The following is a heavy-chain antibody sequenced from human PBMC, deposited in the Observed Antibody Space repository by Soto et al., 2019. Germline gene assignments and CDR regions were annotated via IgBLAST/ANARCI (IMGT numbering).Heavy chain of an antibody. V-gene: IGHV1-24*01. J-gene: IGHJ4*02. Sequence: GASVKVSCKVSGYTLTELSMHWVRQAPGKGLEWMGGFDPEDGETIYAQKFQGRVTMTEDTSTDTAYMELSSLRSEDTAVYYCATGTTVTTCFDYWGQGTLVTVSS. D-gene: IGHD4-17*01. CDR3: ATGTTVTTCFDY. CDR2: FDPEDGET. CDR1: GYTLTELS.